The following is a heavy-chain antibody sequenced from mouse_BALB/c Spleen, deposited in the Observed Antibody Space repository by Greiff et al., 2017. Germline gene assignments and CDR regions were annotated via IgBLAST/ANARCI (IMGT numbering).Heavy chain of an antibody. V-gene: IGHV5-17*02. D-gene: IGHD2-4*01. CDR2: ISSGSSTI. CDR1: GFTFSSFG. CDR3: ARGGYDYDRWYFDV. Sequence: EVQLVESGGGLVQPGGSRKLSCAASGFTFSSFGMHWVRQAPEKGLEWVAYISSGSSTIYYADTVKGRFTISRDNPKNTLFLQMTSLRSEDTAMYYCARGGYDYDRWYFDVWGAGTTVTVSS. J-gene: IGHJ1*01.